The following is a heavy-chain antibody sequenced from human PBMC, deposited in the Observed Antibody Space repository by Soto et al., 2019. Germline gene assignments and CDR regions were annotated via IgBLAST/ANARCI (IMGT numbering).Heavy chain of an antibody. CDR3: ARCYCSVGSCYTCWHFNR. D-gene: IGHD2-15*01. J-gene: IGHJ2*01. CDR1: GYTFNNYG. CDR2: IGPYNGNT. Sequence: QVQLVQSGAEVKKPGASVKVSCKASGYTFNNYGISWVRQAPGQGLEWMGWIGPYNGNTDHAQNFQGRVTMTTDTSTDTSYMELKSLRSDDTALYYCARCYCSVGSCYTCWHFNRWSRGTLVTVSS. V-gene: IGHV1-18*01.